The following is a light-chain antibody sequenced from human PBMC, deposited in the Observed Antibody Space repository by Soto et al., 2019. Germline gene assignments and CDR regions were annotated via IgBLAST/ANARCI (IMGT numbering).Light chain of an antibody. CDR1: QSISGN. CDR3: QQSYTPPWT. CDR2: GAT. V-gene: IGKV1-39*01. Sequence: DIQMTQSPSSLSASVGDRVTITCRASQSISGNLNWYQQKPGKVPKLLIYGATSLQGGVPSRFSGSGSGTDFTLAISSLQPEDLAIYYCQQSYTPPWTFGQGTKVEI. J-gene: IGKJ1*01.